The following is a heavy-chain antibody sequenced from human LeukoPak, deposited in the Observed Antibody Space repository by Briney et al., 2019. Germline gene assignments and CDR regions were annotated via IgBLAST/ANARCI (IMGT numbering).Heavy chain of an antibody. CDR1: GYTFSDYY. CDR2: INPNNGGT. D-gene: IGHD2-15*01. Sequence: ASVKVSCKASGYTFSDYYLHWVRQAPGQGLEWMAWINPNNGGTNYAQNFQGRVTVTRDTSISTIYMELNNLRSDDTAVYYCARDRVRILDYWGQGTLVTVSS. V-gene: IGHV1-2*02. J-gene: IGHJ4*02. CDR3: ARDRVRILDY.